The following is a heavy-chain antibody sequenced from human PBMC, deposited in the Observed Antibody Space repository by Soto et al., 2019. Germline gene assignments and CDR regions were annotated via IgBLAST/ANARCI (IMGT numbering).Heavy chain of an antibody. Sequence: GGSLRLSCAASGFTFSSYWIHWVRQAPGKGLVWVSRINIDGSSTSYADSVKGRFTISRDNAKNTLYLQMNSLRAEDTAVYYCARVPPGVVPAAIPAYGMDVWGQGTTVTVSS. V-gene: IGHV3-74*01. CDR1: GFTFSSYW. D-gene: IGHD2-2*02. CDR3: ARVPPGVVPAAIPAYGMDV. CDR2: INIDGSST. J-gene: IGHJ6*02.